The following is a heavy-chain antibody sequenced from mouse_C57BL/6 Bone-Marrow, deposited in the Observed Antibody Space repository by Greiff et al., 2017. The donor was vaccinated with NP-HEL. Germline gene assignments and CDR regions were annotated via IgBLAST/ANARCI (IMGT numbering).Heavy chain of an antibody. CDR3: ATPLYYGSSFSYWYFDV. CDR2: ISNGGGST. D-gene: IGHD1-1*01. Sequence: EVKLMESGGGLVQPGGSLKLSCAASGFTFSDYYMYWVRQTPEKRLEWVAYISNGGGSTYYPDTVKGRFTISRDNAKNTLYLQMSRLKSEDTAMYYCATPLYYGSSFSYWYFDVWGTETTVTVSS. J-gene: IGHJ1*03. V-gene: IGHV5-12*01. CDR1: GFTFSDYY.